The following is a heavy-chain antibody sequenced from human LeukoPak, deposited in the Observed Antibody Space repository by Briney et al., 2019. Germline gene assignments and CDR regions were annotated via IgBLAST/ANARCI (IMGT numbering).Heavy chain of an antibody. CDR2: IYPSGTT. V-gene: IGHV4-4*07. CDR1: GGFLSSYY. J-gene: IGHJ4*02. D-gene: IGHD2-15*01. CDR3: AREEFCNGGGCSFDS. Sequence: SETLSLTCSVSGGFLSSYYWSWIRQSAGKGLEWIGRIYPSGTTNYNPSLKSRVTVSLDTSKNHFSLNLSSVTAADTAMYYCAREEFCNGGGCSFDSWGQGALVTVSS.